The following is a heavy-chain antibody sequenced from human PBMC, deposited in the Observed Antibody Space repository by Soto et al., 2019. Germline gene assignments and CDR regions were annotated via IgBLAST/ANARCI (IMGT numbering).Heavy chain of an antibody. CDR3: ARSNGYYDSSGYYYPLFDY. V-gene: IGHV1-24*01. CDR1: GYTLTELS. CDR2: FDPEDGET. J-gene: IGHJ4*02. Sequence: ASVKVSCKVSGYTLTELSMHWVRQAPGKGLEWMGGFDPEDGETIYAQKFQGRVTMTEDTSTDTAYMELSSLRSEDTAVYYCARSNGYYDSSGYYYPLFDYWGQGTQVTVSS. D-gene: IGHD3-22*01.